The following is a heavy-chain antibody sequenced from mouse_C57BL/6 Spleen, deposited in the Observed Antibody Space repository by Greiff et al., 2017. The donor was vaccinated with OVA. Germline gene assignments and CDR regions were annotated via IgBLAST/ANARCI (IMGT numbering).Heavy chain of an antibody. CDR3: AKNYYGGRDAMDY. CDR1: GFSLTSYG. V-gene: IGHV2-3*01. D-gene: IGHD1-1*01. CDR2: IWGDGST. Sequence: VQLQESGPGLVAPSQSLSITCTVSGFSLTSYGVSWVRQPPGKGLEWLGVIWGDGSTNYHSALISRLGISTDNSKSQVSLKLISLQTDDTVTYYRAKNYYGGRDAMDYWGQGTSVTVSS. J-gene: IGHJ4*01.